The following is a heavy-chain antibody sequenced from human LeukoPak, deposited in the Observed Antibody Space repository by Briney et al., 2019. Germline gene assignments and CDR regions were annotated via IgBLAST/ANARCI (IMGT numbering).Heavy chain of an antibody. Sequence: GGSLRLSCVASGFTFSNYAMNWVRQAPGKGLEWVSVISGSGGSTYYADSVKARFTISRDNSKNTLYLQMNSLRAEDTAVYYCAKDVWAVRPNYFDYWGQGTLVTASS. J-gene: IGHJ4*02. CDR3: AKDVWAVRPNYFDY. CDR1: GFTFSNYA. CDR2: ISGSGGST. D-gene: IGHD6-6*01. V-gene: IGHV3-23*01.